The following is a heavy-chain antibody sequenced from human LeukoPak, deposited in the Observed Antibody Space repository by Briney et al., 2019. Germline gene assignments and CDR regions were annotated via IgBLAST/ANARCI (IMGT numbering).Heavy chain of an antibody. V-gene: IGHV3-21*01. CDR2: ISSSSSNI. D-gene: IGHD3-22*01. CDR1: GFTFSSYS. Sequence: GGSLRLSCTASGFTFSSYSMNWVRQAPGKGLEWVSYISSSSSNIFYADSFKGRFTISRDNAQNSLYLQMNSLRAEDTAVYYCARDPGLYDSSRSPIWGQGTMVTVSS. CDR3: ARDPGLYDSSRSPI. J-gene: IGHJ3*02.